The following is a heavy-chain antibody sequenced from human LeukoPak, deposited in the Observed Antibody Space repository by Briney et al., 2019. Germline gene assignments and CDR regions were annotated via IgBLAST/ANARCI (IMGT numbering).Heavy chain of an antibody. CDR3: ARGGDRSFDY. V-gene: IGHV4-39*07. J-gene: IGHJ4*02. CDR2: IYYGENT. D-gene: IGHD3-10*01. Sequence: PSETLSLTCTVSGGSISSGPYYWGWIRQPPGKGLEWIGNIYYGENTYYNPSLKSRVTISIDTSKNQFYLNLNSVTAADTAVYYCARGGDRSFDYWGQGTLVTVSS. CDR1: GGSISSGPYY.